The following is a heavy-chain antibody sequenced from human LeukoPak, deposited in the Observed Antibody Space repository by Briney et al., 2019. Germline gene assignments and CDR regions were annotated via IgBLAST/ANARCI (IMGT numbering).Heavy chain of an antibody. CDR2: IYSGGST. V-gene: IGHV3-53*01. CDR1: GFSVSSNY. J-gene: IGHJ2*01. CDR3: ATDSRFNYWNFGL. D-gene: IGHD3-3*01. Sequence: GGSLRLSCAASGFSVSSNYMTWVRQAPGKGLQWVSVIYSGGSTYYADSVKARFTISRDNSKNTLSLQMNSLRAEDTAVYYCATDSRFNYWNFGLWGRGTLVTVSS.